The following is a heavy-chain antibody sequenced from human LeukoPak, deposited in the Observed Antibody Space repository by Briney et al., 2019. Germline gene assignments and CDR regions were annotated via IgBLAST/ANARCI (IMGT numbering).Heavy chain of an antibody. D-gene: IGHD3-3*01. J-gene: IGHJ6*03. V-gene: IGHV5-51*01. CDR1: GYSFTSYW. CDR2: IYPGDSDT. Sequence: GESLKISCKGSGYSFTSYWIGWVRQMPGKGLEWMGIIYPGDSDTRYSPSFQGQVTISADKSISTAYLQWSSLKASDTAMYYCARLDKSYYDFWSGYYRYYYYYYMDVWGKGTTVTVSS. CDR3: ARLDKSYYDFWSGYYRYYYYYYMDV.